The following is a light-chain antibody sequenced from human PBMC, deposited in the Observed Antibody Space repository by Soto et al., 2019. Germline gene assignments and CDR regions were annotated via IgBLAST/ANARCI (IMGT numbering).Light chain of an antibody. CDR1: SGDIGSYNR. CDR3: SSYTNINTRACV. Sequence: SALTQPASVSGSPGQSITIFCTGTSGDIGSYNRVSWYQQHPGKAPKLIIYEVTDRPSGVSNRFSGSKSGNTASLTISGLQAEDEAEYYCSSYTNINTRACVFGTGTKV. CDR2: EVT. V-gene: IGLV2-14*01. J-gene: IGLJ1*01.